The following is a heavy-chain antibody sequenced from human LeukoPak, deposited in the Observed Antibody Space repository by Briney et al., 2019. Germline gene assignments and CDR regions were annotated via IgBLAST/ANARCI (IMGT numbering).Heavy chain of an antibody. V-gene: IGHV4-39*07. CDR3: ARGGRFPGHNWFDP. J-gene: IGHJ5*02. CDR2: IYSSGST. D-gene: IGHD2-15*01. Sequence: PSETLSLTCSVSGVSISSGSNYWGWIRQPPGKTLEWIGSIYSSGSTYYNPSLKSRVTMSVDTSKNQFSLKLSSVTAADTAVYYCARGGRFPGHNWFDPWGQGTLVTVSS. CDR1: GVSISSGSNY.